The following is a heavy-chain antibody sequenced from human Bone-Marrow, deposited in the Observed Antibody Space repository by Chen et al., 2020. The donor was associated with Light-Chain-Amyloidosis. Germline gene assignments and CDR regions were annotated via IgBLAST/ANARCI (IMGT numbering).Heavy chain of an antibody. CDR2: IFRGDIT. D-gene: IGHD2-21*01. V-gene: IGHV4-39*07. CDR1: GASIISSEYY. CDR3: ARGPSEVEWGVVKSAFAFDF. J-gene: IGHJ3*01. Sequence: QLQLQESGPGLVEPSQTLSLTCTVSGASIISSEYYWGWMRQAPGKGLEWIGSIFRGDITYYTSSLKNRVTLSVDTSNNHISLRLRSVTAGDTAIYYCARGPSEVEWGVVKSAFAFDFWGQGTMVTVSS.